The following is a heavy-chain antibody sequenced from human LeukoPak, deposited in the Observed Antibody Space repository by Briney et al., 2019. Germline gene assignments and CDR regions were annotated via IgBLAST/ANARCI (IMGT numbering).Heavy chain of an antibody. CDR3: ARDWVGMGYAFDI. CDR1: GGSFSGYY. J-gene: IGHJ3*02. V-gene: IGHV4-59*01. D-gene: IGHD2-21*01. CDR2: IYYSGST. Sequence: SETLSLTCTVYGGSFSGYYWNWIRQPPGKGLEWIGYIYYSGSTNYNPSLKSRVTISVDTSKNQFSLKLSSVTAADTAVYYCARDWVGMGYAFDIWGQGTMVTVSS.